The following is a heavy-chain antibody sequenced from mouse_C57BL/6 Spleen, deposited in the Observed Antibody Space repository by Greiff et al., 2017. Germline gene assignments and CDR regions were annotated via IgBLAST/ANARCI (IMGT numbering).Heavy chain of an antibody. V-gene: IGHV8-8*01. J-gene: IGHJ3*01. D-gene: IGHD2-2*01. Sequence: QVTLKESGPGILQPSQTLSLTCSFSGFSLSTFGMGVGWIRQPSGKGLEWLAHIWWDDDKYYNPALKSRLTISKETSKNQVFFTIANVYTADTATYYYARITGYGYDGWFAYWGQGTLVTVSA. CDR1: GFSLSTFGMG. CDR3: ARITGYGYDGWFAY. CDR2: IWWDDDK.